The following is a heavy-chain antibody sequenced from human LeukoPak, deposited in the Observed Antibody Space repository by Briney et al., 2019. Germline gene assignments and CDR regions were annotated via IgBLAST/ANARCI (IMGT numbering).Heavy chain of an antibody. V-gene: IGHV1-69*05. Sequence: ASVKVSCKASGGTFSSYAISWVRQAPGQGLEWMGRIIPIFGTANYAQKFQGRVTITTDESTRTAYMELSSLRSEDTAVYYCARATGWAFDYWGQGTLVTVSS. CDR2: IIPIFGTA. D-gene: IGHD6-19*01. CDR1: GGTFSSYA. J-gene: IGHJ4*02. CDR3: ARATGWAFDY.